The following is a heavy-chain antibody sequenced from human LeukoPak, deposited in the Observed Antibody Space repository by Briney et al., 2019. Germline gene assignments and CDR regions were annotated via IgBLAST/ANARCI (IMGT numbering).Heavy chain of an antibody. V-gene: IGHV3-7*01. D-gene: IGHD3-16*02. CDR2: IKQDGSEK. CDR1: GFTFSNYW. CDR3: ARERSLRY. Sequence: QPGGSLRLSCAASGFTFSNYWMTWVRQAPGKGLEWVANIKQDGSEKYYADSVKGRFTISRDNAKNSLYLQMNSLRAEDMAVYYCARERSLRYWGQGTLVTVSS. J-gene: IGHJ4*02.